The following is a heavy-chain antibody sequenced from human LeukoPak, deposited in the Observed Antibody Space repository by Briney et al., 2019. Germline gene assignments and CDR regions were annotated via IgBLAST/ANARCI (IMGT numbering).Heavy chain of an antibody. D-gene: IGHD2-15*01. CDR3: AKNLYCGGGSCYPSALGMDV. CDR2: ISRGSDHI. J-gene: IGHJ6*02. Sequence: GGSLRLSCAASGFTFSSYAMNWVRQAPGKGLEWVSSISRGSDHIFYADSMKGRFTISRDNSKNTLFLQMNSLRAEDTAVYYCAKNLYCGGGSCYPSALGMDVWGQGTTVTVSS. CDR1: GFTFSSYA. V-gene: IGHV3-23*01.